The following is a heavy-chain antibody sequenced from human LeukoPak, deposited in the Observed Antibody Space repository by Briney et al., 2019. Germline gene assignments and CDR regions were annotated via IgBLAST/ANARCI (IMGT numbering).Heavy chain of an antibody. J-gene: IGHJ4*02. CDR3: ARYSSSRFDY. D-gene: IGHD6-13*01. Sequence: PSETLSLTCTVSGGSITSGSYFWNWIRQTAGKGLEWIGRVYITGSTNYNPSLKSRVTISVDMSKNQFSLKLSSVTAADTAVYYCARYSSSRFDYWGQGTLVTVSS. V-gene: IGHV4-61*02. CDR2: VYITGST. CDR1: GGSITSGSYF.